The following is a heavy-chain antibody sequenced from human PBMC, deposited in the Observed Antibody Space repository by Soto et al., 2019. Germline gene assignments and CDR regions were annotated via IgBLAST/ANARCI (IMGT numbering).Heavy chain of an antibody. CDR2: ISHSGST. D-gene: IGHD3-3*01. V-gene: IGHV4-4*02. Sequence: PSETLSLTCPVSGGSISSSNWWSWVRQPPGKGLEWIGEISHSGSTNYTPSLKSRVTISVDKSKNQFSLKLSSVTAADTAVYYCARDRFWSGYLQYGMDVWGQGTTV. CDR3: ARDRFWSGYLQYGMDV. CDR1: GGSISSSNW. J-gene: IGHJ6*02.